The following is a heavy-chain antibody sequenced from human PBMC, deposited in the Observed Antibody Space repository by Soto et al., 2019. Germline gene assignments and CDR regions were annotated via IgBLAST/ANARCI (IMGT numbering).Heavy chain of an antibody. V-gene: IGHV1-8*01. J-gene: IGHJ6*02. CDR3: ARGEYSRWIHYYYGMDV. CDR2: MNPNSGNT. CDR1: GYTFTSYD. Sequence: ASVKVSCKASGYTFTSYDINWVRQATGQGLEWMGWMNPNSGNTGYAQKFQGRVTMTRNTSISTAYMELSSLRSEDTAVYYCARGEYSRWIHYYYGMDVWGQGNTVTVSS. D-gene: IGHD6-13*01.